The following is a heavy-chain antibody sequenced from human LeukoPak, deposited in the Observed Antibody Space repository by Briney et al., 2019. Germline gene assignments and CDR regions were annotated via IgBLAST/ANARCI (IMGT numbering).Heavy chain of an antibody. CDR2: IYSGDST. V-gene: IGHV3-53*05. D-gene: IGHD3-10*01. CDR1: GFTVSSNY. CDR3: ARDGAGGYYYGSGSMDV. Sequence: GGSLRLSCAASGFTVSSNYMSWVRQAPGKGLEWVSVIYSGDSTYYADSVKGRFTISRDNSKNTLYLQMNSLRAEDTAVYYCARDGAGGYYYGSGSMDVWGQGTTVTVSS. J-gene: IGHJ6*02.